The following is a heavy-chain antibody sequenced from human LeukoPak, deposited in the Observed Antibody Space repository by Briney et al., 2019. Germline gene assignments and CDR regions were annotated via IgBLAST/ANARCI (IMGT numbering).Heavy chain of an antibody. CDR1: VYTFAGYY. Sequence: ASVKVSCKASVYTFAGYYMHWVRQAPGQGLEWVRWINPNSGGTNYAQKLQGRVTMTRHTSISTAHMELSRLRSDDTAVYYCARDGTDLLLWFGEPLHHWGQGTLVPVPS. J-gene: IGHJ5*02. V-gene: IGHV1-2*02. D-gene: IGHD3-10*01. CDR2: INPNSGGT. CDR3: ARDGTDLLLWFGEPLHH.